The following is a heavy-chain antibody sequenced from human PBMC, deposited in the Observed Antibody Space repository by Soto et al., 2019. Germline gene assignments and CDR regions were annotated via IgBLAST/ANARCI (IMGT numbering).Heavy chain of an antibody. CDR2: ILYDGSNK. D-gene: IGHD6-19*01. Sequence: VGSLRLSGAASGFTFSSFGMHWVRQAPGKGLEWVAVILYDGSNKYYADSVKGRFTISRDNSKNTLYLQMNSLRAEDTAVFYCAKPTVPFGRTVVAGPFDNWGQGTLVTVS. J-gene: IGHJ4*02. CDR3: AKPTVPFGRTVVAGPFDN. CDR1: GFTFSSFG. V-gene: IGHV3-30*18.